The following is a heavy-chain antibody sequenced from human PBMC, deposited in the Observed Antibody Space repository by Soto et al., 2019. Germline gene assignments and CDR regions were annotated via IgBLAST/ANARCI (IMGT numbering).Heavy chain of an antibody. J-gene: IGHJ5*02. V-gene: IGHV4-61*08. CDR3: ARHSLGGYGSGRPFDP. CDR1: GGSISSGGYS. Sequence: SETLSLTCAVSGGSISSGGYSWSWIRQPPGKGLEWIAYIYYSGSTNYNPSLKSRVTISVDTSKNQFSLKLNSVTAADTAVYYCARHSLGGYGSGRPFDPWGQGTLVTVSS. CDR2: IYYSGST. D-gene: IGHD3-10*01.